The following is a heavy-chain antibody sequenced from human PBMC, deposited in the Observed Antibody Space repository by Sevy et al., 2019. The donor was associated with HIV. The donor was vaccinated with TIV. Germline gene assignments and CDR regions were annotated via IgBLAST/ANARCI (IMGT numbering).Heavy chain of an antibody. CDR3: ARDCNSASCLWGLDV. J-gene: IGHJ6*02. V-gene: IGHV3-7*03. CDR2: IKRDGSER. Sequence: GGSLRLSCAASGFTFSNYWMTWDRQAPGKGLEWVANIKRDGSERYYLASVKGRFTISRDNAKKSLYLQMNSLTAEDTAVYYCARDCNSASCLWGLDVWGQGTTVTVSS. CDR1: GFTFSNYW. D-gene: IGHD1-26*01.